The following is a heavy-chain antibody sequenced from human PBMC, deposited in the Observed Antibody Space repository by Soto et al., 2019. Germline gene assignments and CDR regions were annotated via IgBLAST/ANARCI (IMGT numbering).Heavy chain of an antibody. V-gene: IGHV3-30*18. Sequence: QVQLVESGGGVVQPGRSLRLSCAASGFTFSSYVMHWVRQAPSKGLEWVAVISYDGTNKYYADSVKGRFTISRDNSKDMPQVQMSGVRGGGTAVYYCANERARDCGGGSCSRFAYWGQGTLVTVSA. CDR3: ANERARDCGGGSCSRFAY. CDR2: ISYDGTNK. D-gene: IGHD2-15*01. J-gene: IGHJ4*02. CDR1: GFTFSSYV.